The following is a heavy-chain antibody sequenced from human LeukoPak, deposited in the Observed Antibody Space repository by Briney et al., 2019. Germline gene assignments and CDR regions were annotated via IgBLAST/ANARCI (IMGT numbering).Heavy chain of an antibody. CDR3: ARVVTKYVWGSYRPNYFDY. CDR2: IYYSGST. D-gene: IGHD3-16*02. V-gene: IGHV4-39*07. Sequence: PSETLSLTCTVSGGSISSSSYYWGWIRQPPGKGLEWIGSIYYSGSTYYNPSLKSRVTISVDTSKNQFSLKLSSVTAADTAVYYCARVVTKYVWGSYRPNYFDYWGQGTLVTVSS. CDR1: GGSISSSSYY. J-gene: IGHJ4*02.